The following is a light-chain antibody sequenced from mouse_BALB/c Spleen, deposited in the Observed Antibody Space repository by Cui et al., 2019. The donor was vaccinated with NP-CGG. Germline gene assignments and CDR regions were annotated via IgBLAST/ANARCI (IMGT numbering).Light chain of an antibody. V-gene: IGLV1*01. CDR3: ALWYSNHWV. CDR1: IGAVTTSNY. CDR2: GTN. Sequence: QAVVTQESALTTSPGETVTLTCRSSIGAVTTSNYANWVQEKPDHLFTGLMGGTNNRAPGVPARFSGSLIGDKAALTITGAQTEDEAIYFCALWYSNHWVFGGGTKLTVL. J-gene: IGLJ1*01.